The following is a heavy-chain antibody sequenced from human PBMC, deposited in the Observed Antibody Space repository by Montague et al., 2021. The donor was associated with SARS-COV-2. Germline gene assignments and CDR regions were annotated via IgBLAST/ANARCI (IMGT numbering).Heavy chain of an antibody. CDR3: TSGREGNYNVMDV. CDR1: FSLFSRNRAT. V-gene: IGHV6-1*01. J-gene: IGHJ6*02. CDR2: TYYRSKWYN. D-gene: IGHD1-1*01. Sequence: CSLSFSLFSRNRATWNWVRQSPSRGLEWLGRTYYRSKWYNDYAVSVRGRVTINPDTSKNQFSLQLNSVTPEDTAIYYCTSGREGNYNVMDVWGQGTTVTVSS.